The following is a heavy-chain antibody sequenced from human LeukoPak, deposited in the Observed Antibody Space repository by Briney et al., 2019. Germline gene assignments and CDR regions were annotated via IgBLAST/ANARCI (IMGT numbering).Heavy chain of an antibody. J-gene: IGHJ4*02. CDR3: AKLRAAAAGVY. Sequence: QSGGSLRLSCAASGLTLSSYAMSWVRQAPGKGLEWVSAISGSGGSTYYADSVKGRFTISRDNSKNTLYLQMNSLRAEDTAVYYCAKLRAAAAGVYWGQGTPVTVSS. V-gene: IGHV3-23*01. CDR2: ISGSGGST. D-gene: IGHD6-13*01. CDR1: GLTLSSYA.